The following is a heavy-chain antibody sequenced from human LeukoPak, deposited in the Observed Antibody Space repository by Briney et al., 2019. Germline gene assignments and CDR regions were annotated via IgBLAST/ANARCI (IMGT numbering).Heavy chain of an antibody. Sequence: PGGSLRLSRAASGFSVSNNYMSWVRQAPGKGLEWVPMIYSGENTYYLDSVKGRFTISRDNSKNKLYLQMYSLRAEDTAVYYCARDSGYSGYALDLWGQGNLVTVSS. D-gene: IGHD5-12*01. CDR3: ARDSGYSGYALDL. CDR2: IYSGENT. V-gene: IGHV3-66*01. CDR1: GFSVSNNY. J-gene: IGHJ5*02.